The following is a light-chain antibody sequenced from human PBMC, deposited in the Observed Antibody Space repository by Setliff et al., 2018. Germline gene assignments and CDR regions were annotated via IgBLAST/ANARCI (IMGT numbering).Light chain of an antibody. CDR3: CSYAGSYTSLYV. Sequence: QSALTQPRSVSGSPGQSVTISCTGTSSDVGGYNYVSWYQQHPGKAPKLIIYDVSKRPSGVPDRFSGSKSGNTASLTISGLQAEDEADYYCCSYAGSYTSLYVFGTGTKVTV. CDR2: DVS. CDR1: SSDVGGYNY. V-gene: IGLV2-11*01. J-gene: IGLJ1*01.